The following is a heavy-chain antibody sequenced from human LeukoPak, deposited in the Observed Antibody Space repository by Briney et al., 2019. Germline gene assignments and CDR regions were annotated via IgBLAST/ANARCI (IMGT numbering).Heavy chain of an antibody. V-gene: IGHV3-48*02. D-gene: IGHD2-2*01. J-gene: IGHJ3*02. Sequence: GGSLRLSCAASGFTFSSYSMNWVRQAPGKGLEWVSYISSSSSTIYYADSVKGRFTISRDNAKDSLYLQMNSLRDEDTAVYYCAKGGYCSSTSCYGVDAFDIWGQGTMVTVSS. CDR2: ISSSSSTI. CDR3: AKGGYCSSTSCYGVDAFDI. CDR1: GFTFSSYS.